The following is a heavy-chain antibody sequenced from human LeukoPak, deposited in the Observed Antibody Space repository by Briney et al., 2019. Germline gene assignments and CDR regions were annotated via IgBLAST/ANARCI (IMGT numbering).Heavy chain of an antibody. Sequence: SETLSLTCAVYDGSFSGYYWSWIRQPPGKGLEWIGEINHSGSTNYNPSLESRVTISVDTSKNQFSLKLSSVTAADTAVYYCARPPRPGIAAAGTGGWFDPWGQGTLVTVSS. D-gene: IGHD6-13*01. CDR2: INHSGST. CDR1: DGSFSGYY. V-gene: IGHV4-34*01. J-gene: IGHJ5*02. CDR3: ARPPRPGIAAAGTGGWFDP.